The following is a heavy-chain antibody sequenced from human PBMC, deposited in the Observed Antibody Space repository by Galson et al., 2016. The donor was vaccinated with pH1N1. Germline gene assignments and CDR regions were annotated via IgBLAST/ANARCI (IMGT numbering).Heavy chain of an antibody. J-gene: IGHJ4*02. V-gene: IGHV3-9*01. CDR3: VKNGGRAGRDYFDT. CDR2: FSSNSGAI. D-gene: IGHD3-10*01. Sequence: SLRLSCAASGFSFDDFAMHWVRQVPGKGLEWVSGFSSNSGAIGYADSVKGRFTISRDNAQSSMYLQMNSLRPEDTAVYYCVKNGGRAGRDYFDTWGQGTLVTVSS. CDR1: GFSFDDFA.